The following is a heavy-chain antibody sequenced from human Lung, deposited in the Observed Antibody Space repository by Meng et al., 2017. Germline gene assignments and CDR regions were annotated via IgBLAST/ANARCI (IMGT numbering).Heavy chain of an antibody. Sequence: EVEGVGLGGGLVKPGGLLRLFCVASGFSFNDAWMGWVRQAPGKGLEWVGRIKSNSDGGTTDYAAPVKGRFTISRDDSKNTLYLQMNSLITEDTAVYFCATGAAAADHWGQGTLVTVSS. V-gene: IGHV3-15*01. CDR2: IKSNSDGGTT. J-gene: IGHJ4*02. CDR1: GFSFNDAW. CDR3: ATGAAAADH. D-gene: IGHD6-13*01.